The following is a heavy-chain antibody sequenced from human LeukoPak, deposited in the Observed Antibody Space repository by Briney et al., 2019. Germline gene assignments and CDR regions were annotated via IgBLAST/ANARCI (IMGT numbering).Heavy chain of an antibody. CDR2: INPSSGST. CDR3: AREEATTGVS. CDR1: GYTFSSYY. V-gene: IGHV1-46*01. Sequence: ASVKVSFKASGYTFSSYYMHWVRQAPGQGLEWVGIINPSSGSTSYAQKFQGRVTMTRDTSTSTVYMEVSSLYFDDTAVYYCAREEATTGVSWGQGTLVTVSS. D-gene: IGHD4-23*01. J-gene: IGHJ4*02.